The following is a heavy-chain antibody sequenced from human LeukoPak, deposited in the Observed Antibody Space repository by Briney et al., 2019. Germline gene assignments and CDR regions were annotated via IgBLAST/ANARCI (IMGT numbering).Heavy chain of an antibody. D-gene: IGHD3-3*01. J-gene: IGHJ4*02. CDR1: GGSISSGGYY. CDR3: ASIDFWSGYYADY. Sequence: SQTLSLTCTVSGGSISSGGYYWSWIRQPPGKGLEWIGYIYHSGSTYYNPSLKSRVTISVDRSKNQFSLKLSSVTAADTVVYYCASIDFWSGYYADYWGQGTLVTVSS. V-gene: IGHV4-30-2*01. CDR2: IYHSGST.